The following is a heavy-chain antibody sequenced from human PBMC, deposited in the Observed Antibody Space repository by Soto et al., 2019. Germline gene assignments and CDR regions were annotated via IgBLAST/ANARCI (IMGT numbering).Heavy chain of an antibody. Sequence: QVQLVQSGAEVRKPGSSVTVSCKASGGTFSTYGITWVRQAPGQGLEWMGNIIPVIGTANYAQRFRGRVTLTADETTTTAYMELTSLRSEDTAVYYCARVVMTTVPASVSYGRDVWGRGTTVTVAS. CDR2: IIPVIGTA. CDR3: ARVVMTTVPASVSYGRDV. D-gene: IGHD4-4*01. CDR1: GGTFSTYG. V-gene: IGHV1-69*18. J-gene: IGHJ6*02.